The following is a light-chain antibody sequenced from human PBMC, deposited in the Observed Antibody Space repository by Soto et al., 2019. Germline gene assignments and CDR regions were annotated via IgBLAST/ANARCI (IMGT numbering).Light chain of an antibody. V-gene: IGLV1-51*01. CDR3: GTWDSSLSAGYV. CDR1: SSNIGNNY. CDR2: DNN. Sequence: QSVLTQPPSVSAAPGQKVTISCSGSSSNIGNNYVSWYQQPPGTAPKLLIHDNNKRPSGIPDRFSGSKSGTSATLGITGLQTGDEADYYCGTWDSSLSAGYVFGTGTKVTVL. J-gene: IGLJ1*01.